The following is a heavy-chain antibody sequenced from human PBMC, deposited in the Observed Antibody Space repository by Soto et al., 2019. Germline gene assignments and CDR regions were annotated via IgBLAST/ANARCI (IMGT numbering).Heavy chain of an antibody. CDR1: GYTFTGYY. V-gene: IGHV1-2*04. Sequence: ASVKVSCKASGYTFTGYYMHWVRQAPGQGLEWMGWINPNSGGTNYAQKFQGWVTMTRDTSISTAYMELSRLRSDDTAVYYCARAKGKSSGWYNYWGRGILVTVSS. CDR2: INPNSGGT. D-gene: IGHD6-19*01. J-gene: IGHJ4*02. CDR3: ARAKGKSSGWYNY.